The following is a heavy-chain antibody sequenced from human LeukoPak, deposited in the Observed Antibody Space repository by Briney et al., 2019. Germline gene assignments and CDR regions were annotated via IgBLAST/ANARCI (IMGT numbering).Heavy chain of an antibody. J-gene: IGHJ4*02. CDR1: GYTFTGYY. V-gene: IGHV1-2*02. Sequence: ASVKVSFKASGYTFTGYYMHWVRQAPGQGLEWMGWINPNSGGTNYAQKFQGRVTMTRDTSISTAYMELSRLRSDDTAVYYCARCRRVGQWLGKKDYFDYWGQGTLVTVSS. CDR2: INPNSGGT. D-gene: IGHD6-19*01. CDR3: ARCRRVGQWLGKKDYFDY.